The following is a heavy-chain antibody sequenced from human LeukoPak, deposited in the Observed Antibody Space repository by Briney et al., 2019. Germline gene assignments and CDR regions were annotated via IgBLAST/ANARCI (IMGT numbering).Heavy chain of an antibody. CDR2: ISWNSGSI. D-gene: IGHD5-18*01. CDR3: AKGAVSSWIQLWYFDY. Sequence: GGSLRLTCAASGFTFDDYAMHWVRQAPGKGLEWVSCISWNSGSIGYADSVKGRFTISRDNAKNSLYLQMNSLRAEDTALYYCAKGAVSSWIQLWYFDYWGQGTLVTVSS. V-gene: IGHV3-9*01. CDR1: GFTFDDYA. J-gene: IGHJ4*02.